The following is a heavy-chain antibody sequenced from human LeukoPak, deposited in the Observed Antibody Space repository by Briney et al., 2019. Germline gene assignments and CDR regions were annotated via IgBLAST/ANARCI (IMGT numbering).Heavy chain of an antibody. D-gene: IGHD3-16*02. Sequence: AETLSLTCTVSGGSISSSSYYWGWIRQPPGKGLEWIGSIYYSGCTYYNPSLKSRVTIAVDTPKNQFALKLSSVPAADTAVYYCARQPNDYVWGVIPYYFDYWGQGTLVTVSS. V-gene: IGHV4-39*01. J-gene: IGHJ4*02. CDR3: ARQPNDYVWGVIPYYFDY. CDR2: IYYSGCT. CDR1: GGSISSSSYY.